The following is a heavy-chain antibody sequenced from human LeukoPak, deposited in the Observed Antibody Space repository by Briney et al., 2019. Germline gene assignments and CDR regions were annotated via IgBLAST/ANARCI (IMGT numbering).Heavy chain of an antibody. CDR2: IDPYTGNT. Sequence: PVASVKVSCKASGYTFVGYYLHWVRQAPGQGLEWMAWIDPYTGNTHYAQKFQGRVTVTRDTSVSTTYMELSWLTSDDTARYYCAREYSASEHWGQGTLVTVSS. CDR3: AREYSASEH. D-gene: IGHD5-12*01. CDR1: GYTFVGYY. V-gene: IGHV1-2*02. J-gene: IGHJ4*02.